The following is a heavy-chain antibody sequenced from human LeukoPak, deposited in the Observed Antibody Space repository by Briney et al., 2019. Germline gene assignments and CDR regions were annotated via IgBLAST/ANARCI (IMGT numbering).Heavy chain of an antibody. CDR3: ARDYDSSGYYPEPFGY. V-gene: IGHV4-39*07. Sequence: SETLSLTCTVSSGSISSGTYYWSWIRQPPGKGLEWIGEINHSGSTNYNPSLKSRVTISVDTSKNQFSLKLSSVTAADTAVYYCARDYDSSGYYPEPFGYWGQGTLVTVSS. CDR1: SGSISSGTYY. D-gene: IGHD3-22*01. J-gene: IGHJ4*02. CDR2: INHSGST.